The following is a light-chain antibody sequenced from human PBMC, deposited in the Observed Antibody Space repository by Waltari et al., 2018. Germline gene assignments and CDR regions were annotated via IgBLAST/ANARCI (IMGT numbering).Light chain of an antibody. CDR1: RSNIGANT. J-gene: IGLJ2*01. V-gene: IGLV1-44*01. CDR3: AAWDDSLHVV. Sequence: QSVLTQPPSASGTPGQLVTIPCSGSRSNIGANTVNWYQQLPGTAPKLLIYSNNQRPSGVPDRFSGSKSGTSASLAISGLQSEDEADYYCAAWDDSLHVVFGGGTKLTVL. CDR2: SNN.